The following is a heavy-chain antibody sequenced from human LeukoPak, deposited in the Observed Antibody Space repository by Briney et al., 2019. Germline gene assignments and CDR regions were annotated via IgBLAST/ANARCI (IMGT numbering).Heavy chain of an antibody. Sequence: PGGSLRLSCSASGFTFSRYPMHWVRQAPGKGLEYVSAISGNGGSTYYADSVKGRFTISRDNPKNTLYLQMSSLRTEDTAIYYCAKAQYDFWSGLDYWGQGTLVTVSS. D-gene: IGHD3-3*01. V-gene: IGHV3-64D*09. CDR3: AKAQYDFWSGLDY. CDR1: GFTFSRYP. CDR2: ISGNGGST. J-gene: IGHJ4*02.